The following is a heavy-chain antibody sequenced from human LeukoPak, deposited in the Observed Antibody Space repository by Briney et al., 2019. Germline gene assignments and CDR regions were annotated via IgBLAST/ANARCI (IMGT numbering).Heavy chain of an antibody. J-gene: IGHJ4*02. CDR1: GFTFSSYG. Sequence: GGSLRLSCAASGFTFSSYGMSWVRQAPGKGLEWVANIKQDGSETDYADSVKGRFTISRDNAKNSLYLQMNSLRAEDTAVYYCARMDIAVAGIFDYWGQGNPGTGSP. V-gene: IGHV3-7*03. D-gene: IGHD6-19*01. CDR2: IKQDGSET. CDR3: ARMDIAVAGIFDY.